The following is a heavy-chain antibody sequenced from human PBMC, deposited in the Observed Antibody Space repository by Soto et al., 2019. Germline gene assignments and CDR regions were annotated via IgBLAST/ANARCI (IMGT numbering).Heavy chain of an antibody. Sequence: EVQLVESGGGLIQPGGSLRLSCAVSGFTVSNNYMSWVRQAPGKGLEGVSVIYSGGYTAYGDSVKGRFTISRDNSKKPQYLQIKTLRAAAPACYFLATHPGGGGYWGQGTLVTVSS. D-gene: IGHD3-10*01. CDR3: ATHPGGGGY. CDR2: IYSGGYT. CDR1: GFTVSNNY. V-gene: IGHV3-53*01. J-gene: IGHJ4*02.